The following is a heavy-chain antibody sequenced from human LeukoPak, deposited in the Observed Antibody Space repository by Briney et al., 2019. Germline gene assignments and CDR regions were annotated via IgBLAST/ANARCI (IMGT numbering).Heavy chain of an antibody. J-gene: IGHJ6*03. Sequence: GESLRLSCAASGFTFSSNWMNWVRQAPGKGLEWVANIKQDGNEKYYVDSVKGRFTISRDNAKNSLYLQMNSLRAEDTAVYYCASAPDITYKDVWGKGTTVTVSS. CDR3: ASAPDITYKDV. V-gene: IGHV3-7*01. CDR2: IKQDGNEK. D-gene: IGHD5-12*01. CDR1: GFTFSSNW.